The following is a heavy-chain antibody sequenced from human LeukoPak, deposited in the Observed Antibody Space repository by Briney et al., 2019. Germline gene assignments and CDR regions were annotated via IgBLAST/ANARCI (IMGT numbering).Heavy chain of an antibody. CDR2: ISGSGGST. CDR1: GCTFSSYA. CDR3: AKDRGQLVGATHLHYFGY. V-gene: IGHV3-23*01. J-gene: IGHJ4*02. D-gene: IGHD1-26*01. Sequence: PGGSLRLSCAASGCTFSSYARSWVRQAPGKGLEWVSAISGSGGSTYYADSVKSRFTNSRDNSKNTPYLQMNSLRAEDTAVYYCAKDRGQLVGATHLHYFGYWGQGTLVTVSS.